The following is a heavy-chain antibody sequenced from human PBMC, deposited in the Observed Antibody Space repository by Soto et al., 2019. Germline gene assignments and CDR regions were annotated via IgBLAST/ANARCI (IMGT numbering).Heavy chain of an antibody. CDR1: GGTFSSYA. J-gene: IGHJ3*02. D-gene: IGHD5-12*01. V-gene: IGHV1-69*01. CDR3: AREKQMATIGIDAFDI. CDR2: IIPIFGTA. Sequence: QVQLVQSVAEVKKPGSSVKVSCKASGGTFSSYAISWVRQAPGQGLEWMGGIIPIFGTANYAQKFQGRVTITADESTSTAYMELSSLRSEDTAVYYCAREKQMATIGIDAFDIWGQGTMVTVSS.